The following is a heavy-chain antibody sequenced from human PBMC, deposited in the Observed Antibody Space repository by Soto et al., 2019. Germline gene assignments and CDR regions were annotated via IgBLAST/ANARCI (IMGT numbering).Heavy chain of an antibody. CDR2: ISSSSSYI. Sequence: GGSLRLSCASSGFTFSSYSMNWVRQAPGKGLEWVSSISSSSSYIYYADSVKGRFTISRDNAKNSLYLQMNSLRAEDTAVYYCARDFSDTMTLDYWGQGTLVTVSS. CDR3: ARDFSDTMTLDY. CDR1: GFTFSSYS. V-gene: IGHV3-21*01. J-gene: IGHJ4*02. D-gene: IGHD3-3*01.